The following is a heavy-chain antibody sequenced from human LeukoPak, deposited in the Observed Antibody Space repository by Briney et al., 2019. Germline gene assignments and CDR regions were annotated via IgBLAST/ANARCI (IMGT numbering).Heavy chain of an antibody. CDR1: GGTFSSYA. V-gene: IGHV1-69*13. J-gene: IGHJ5*02. Sequence: SVKVSCKASGGTFSSYAISWVRQAPRQGLEWMGGIIPIFGTANYAQKFQGRVTITADESTSTAYMELSSLRSEDTAVYYCARGPYYYGSGSYSGADWFDPWAREPWSPSPQ. D-gene: IGHD3-10*01. CDR3: ARGPYYYGSGSYSGADWFDP. CDR2: IIPIFGTA.